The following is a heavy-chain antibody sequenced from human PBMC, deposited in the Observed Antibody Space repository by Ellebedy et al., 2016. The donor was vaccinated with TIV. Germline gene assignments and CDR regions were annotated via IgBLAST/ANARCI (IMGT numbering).Heavy chain of an antibody. J-gene: IGHJ4*02. CDR1: GGTFSSYA. D-gene: IGHD5-24*01. CDR2: IIPIFGTA. V-gene: IGHV1-69*06. CDR3: ARDGYTTAFDY. Sequence: ASVKVSCKASGGTFSSYAISWVRQAPGQGLEWMGGIIPIFGTANYAQKFQGRVTITADKSTSTAYMELSRLRSDDTAVYYCARDGYTTAFDYWGQGTLVTVSS.